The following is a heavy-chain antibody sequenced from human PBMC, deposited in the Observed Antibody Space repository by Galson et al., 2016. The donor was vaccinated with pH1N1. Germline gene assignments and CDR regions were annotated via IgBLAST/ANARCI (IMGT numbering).Heavy chain of an antibody. CDR2: MTYDGSNA. Sequence: SLRLSCAASGFTFSSYGMHWVRQAPGKGLQWVAVMTYDGSNAYYADSVKGRFTISRDNSKNTLCLQIYTLRPEDTAVYYCARDRDGKGLDSWGQGILVTVSS. CDR3: ARDRDGKGLDS. V-gene: IGHV3-30*03. J-gene: IGHJ4*02. CDR1: GFTFSSYG.